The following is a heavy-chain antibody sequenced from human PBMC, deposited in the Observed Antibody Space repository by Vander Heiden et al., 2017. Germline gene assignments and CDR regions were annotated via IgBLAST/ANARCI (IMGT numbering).Heavy chain of an antibody. V-gene: IGHV3-74*01. J-gene: IGHJ4*02. CDR1: GCTFSSSW. Sequence: EVQLVESGGGLVQPGGSLRLPCLYSGCTFSSSWMHWVRQARGTGLVWLARMNSDGSTTDYADSVKGRFTISRDNAKNTLYLQMNGLRAEDTAVYYCARAGFFRFDYWGQGILVTVSS. D-gene: IGHD3-3*01. CDR3: ARAGFFRFDY. CDR2: MNSDGSTT.